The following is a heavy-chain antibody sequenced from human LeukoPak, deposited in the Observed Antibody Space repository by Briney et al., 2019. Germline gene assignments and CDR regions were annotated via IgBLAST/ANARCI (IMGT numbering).Heavy chain of an antibody. D-gene: IGHD3-22*01. CDR2: INHSGST. V-gene: IGHV4-34*01. Sequence: SETLSLTCAVYGGSFSGYYWSWIRQPPGKGLEWIGEINHSGSTNYNPSLKGRVTISVDTSKNQFSLKLSSVTAADTAVYYCARAKRGYYYDSSGSYYFDYWGQGTLVTVSS. J-gene: IGHJ4*02. CDR1: GGSFSGYY. CDR3: ARAKRGYYYDSSGSYYFDY.